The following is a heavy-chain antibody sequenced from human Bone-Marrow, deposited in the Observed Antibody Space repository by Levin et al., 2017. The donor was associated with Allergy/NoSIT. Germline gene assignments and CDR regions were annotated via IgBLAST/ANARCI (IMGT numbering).Heavy chain of an antibody. CDR1: GVYVRDDF. J-gene: IGHJ5*02. CDR3: ARSNKWSGSWFDP. D-gene: IGHD3-10*01. V-gene: IGHV4-59*02. Sequence: PSETLSLTCAVSGVYVRDDFWTWIRQPPGKGLEWIGQTYYTGSTDYNPSLKSRVTFSMDTSKNHFSLKLTSVTAADTAVYYCARSNKWSGSWFDPWCQGTLVIVSS. CDR2: TYYTGST.